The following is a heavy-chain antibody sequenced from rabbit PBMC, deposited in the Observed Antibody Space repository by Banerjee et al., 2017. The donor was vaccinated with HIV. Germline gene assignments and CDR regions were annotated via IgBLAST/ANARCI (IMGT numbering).Heavy chain of an antibody. Sequence: QSLEETGGDLVKPGASLTLTCTASGFSFSSSYYMCWVRQAPGKGLEWIACIYTGSSGSTYCASWAKGRFTISKSSSTTVTLQMTSLTAADTATYFCARGVSGAYYYAFNLWGPGTLVTVS. V-gene: IGHV1S40*01. CDR2: IYTGSSGST. CDR1: GFSFSSSYY. J-gene: IGHJ4*01. D-gene: IGHD1-1*01. CDR3: ARGVSGAYYYAFNL.